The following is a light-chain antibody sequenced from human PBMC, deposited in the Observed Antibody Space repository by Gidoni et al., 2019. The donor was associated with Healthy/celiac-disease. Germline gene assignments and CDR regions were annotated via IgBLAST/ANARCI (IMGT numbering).Light chain of an antibody. CDR2: AAS. J-gene: IGKJ4*01. Sequence: DIQLTQSPSFLSASVGDRVTITCWASQGISSYLAWSQQKPGKAPNLLIYAASTLQRGVPSRFSGSGSGTEFTLTISSLQPEDFATYYCQQLNSYPLTFGGGTKVEIK. V-gene: IGKV1-9*01. CDR1: QGISSY. CDR3: QQLNSYPLT.